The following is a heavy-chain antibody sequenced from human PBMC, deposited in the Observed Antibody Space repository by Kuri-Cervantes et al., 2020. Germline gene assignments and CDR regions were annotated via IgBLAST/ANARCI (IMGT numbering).Heavy chain of an antibody. CDR1: GGSISSGDYY. V-gene: IGHV4-39*07. CDR3: ARGWRRYCSSTSCCAGRSYWYFDL. Sequence: SETLSLTCTVSGGSISSGDYYWSWIRQPPGKGLEWIGEINHSGSTNYNPSLKSRVTISVDTSKNQFSLKLSSVTAADTAVYYCARGWRRYCSSTSCCAGRSYWYFDLWGRGTLVTVSS. CDR2: INHSGST. D-gene: IGHD2-2*01. J-gene: IGHJ2*01.